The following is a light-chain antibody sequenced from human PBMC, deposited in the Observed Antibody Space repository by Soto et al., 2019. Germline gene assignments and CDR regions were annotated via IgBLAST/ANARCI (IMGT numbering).Light chain of an antibody. CDR1: QNINNY. CDR3: QQYENLPT. CDR2: DAS. V-gene: IGKV1-33*01. Sequence: DIQMPKYPSSLSASLGDRVTITCQASQNINNYLNWYQQKPGRAPKLLIYDASNLEAGVPSRFRGSGSGTDFTFTISRLQPEDIATYYCQQYENLPTFGQRTRLEV. J-gene: IGKJ5*01.